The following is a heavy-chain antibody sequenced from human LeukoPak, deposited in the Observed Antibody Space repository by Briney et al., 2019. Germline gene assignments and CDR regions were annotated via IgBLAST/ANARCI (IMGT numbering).Heavy chain of an antibody. J-gene: IGHJ6*02. CDR1: GGSISSGGYY. CDR2: IYHSGST. Sequence: SQTLSLTCTVSGGSISSGGYYWSWIRQPPGKGLEWIGYIYHSGSTYYNPSLKSRVTISVDRSKNQFSLKLSSVTAADTAVYYCARHLITMVRGPPEDGMDVWGQGTTVTVSS. V-gene: IGHV4-30-2*01. D-gene: IGHD3-10*01. CDR3: ARHLITMVRGPPEDGMDV.